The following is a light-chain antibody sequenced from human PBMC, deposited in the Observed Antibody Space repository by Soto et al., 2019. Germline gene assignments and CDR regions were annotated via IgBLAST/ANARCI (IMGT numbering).Light chain of an antibody. CDR3: QSYDSSLRGVL. V-gene: IGLV1-40*01. CDR1: SSNIGAGYN. J-gene: IGLJ2*01. CDR2: GDI. Sequence: QSVLTQPPSVSGAPGQRVTISCTGSSSNIGAGYNVHWYQQLPGTAPKLLIYGDIDRPSGVPDRFSGSKSGTSASLAITGLQAEDEADYYCQSYDSSLRGVLFGGGTKLTVL.